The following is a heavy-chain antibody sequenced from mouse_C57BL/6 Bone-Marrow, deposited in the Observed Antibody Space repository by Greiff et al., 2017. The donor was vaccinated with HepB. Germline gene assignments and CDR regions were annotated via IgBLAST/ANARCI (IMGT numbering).Heavy chain of an antibody. CDR2: ISNGGGST. Sequence: EVQLVESGGGLVQPGGSLKLSCAASGFTFSDYYMYWVRQTPEKRLEWVAYISNGGGSTDYPDTVKGRFTISRDNAKNTLYLQMSRLKSEDTAMYYCARHGLSWFAYWGQGTLVTVSA. CDR1: GFTFSDYY. J-gene: IGHJ3*01. V-gene: IGHV5-12*01. CDR3: ARHGLSWFAY. D-gene: IGHD3-1*01.